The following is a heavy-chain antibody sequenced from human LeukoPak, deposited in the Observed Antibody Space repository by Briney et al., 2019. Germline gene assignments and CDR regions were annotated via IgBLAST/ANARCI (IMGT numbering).Heavy chain of an antibody. CDR2: INHSGST. J-gene: IGHJ4*02. CDR3: ARVGSSPTDY. Sequence: SETLSLTCAVYGGSFSGYYWSWIRQPPGKGLEWIGEINHSGSTNYNPSLKSRVTISVDTSKNQFSLKLSSVTAADTAVYYCARVGSSPTDYWGQGTLVTVSS. D-gene: IGHD6-13*01. V-gene: IGHV4-34*01. CDR1: GGSFSGYY.